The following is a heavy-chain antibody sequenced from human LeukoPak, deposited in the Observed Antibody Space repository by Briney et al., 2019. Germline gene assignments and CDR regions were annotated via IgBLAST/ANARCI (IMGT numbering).Heavy chain of an antibody. CDR3: ARDYYDTSGYYHSGY. CDR2: ISSSSSTI. D-gene: IGHD3-22*01. Sequence: GGSLRLSCAASGFTFSSYSMNWVRQAPGKGLEWISYISSSSSTIYYADSVKGRFTISRDNAKHSLYLQMNSLRAEDTAVYYCARDYYDTSGYYHSGYWGQGTLVTVSS. CDR1: GFTFSSYS. V-gene: IGHV3-48*01. J-gene: IGHJ4*02.